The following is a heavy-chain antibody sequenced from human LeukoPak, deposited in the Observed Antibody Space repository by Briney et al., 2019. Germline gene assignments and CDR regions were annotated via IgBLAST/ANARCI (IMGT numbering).Heavy chain of an antibody. D-gene: IGHD6-13*01. V-gene: IGHV4-59*01. CDR3: ARFQSRWYWFDP. Sequence: SETLSLTCTVSGDSITIYYWSWIRQPPGKGLEWIGYIYYSGSTNYNPSLKSRVTISVDTSKNQFSLKLSSVTAADTAVYYCARFQSRWYWFDPWGQGTLVTVSS. CDR2: IYYSGST. CDR1: GDSITIYY. J-gene: IGHJ5*02.